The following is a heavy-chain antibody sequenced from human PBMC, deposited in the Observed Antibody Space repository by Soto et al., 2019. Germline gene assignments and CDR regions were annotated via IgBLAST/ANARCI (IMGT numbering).Heavy chain of an antibody. CDR2: INHSGST. D-gene: IGHD4-17*01. V-gene: IGHV4-39*01. J-gene: IGHJ5*02. CDR3: ARHLSGDYPNSNWFDP. Sequence: QLQLQESGPGLVKPSETLSLTCRVSDGSMNSDSSYWGWIRQPPGKGLEWIGVINHSGSTYHNLSLKGRVTMSVDASRNQFSLNLTSVTAADTAVYFCARHLSGDYPNSNWFDPWGQGTLVTVSS. CDR1: DGSMNSDSSY.